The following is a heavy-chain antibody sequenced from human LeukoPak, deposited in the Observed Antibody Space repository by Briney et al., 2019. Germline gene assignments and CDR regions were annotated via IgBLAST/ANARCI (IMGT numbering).Heavy chain of an antibody. D-gene: IGHD6-6*01. Sequence: SVKVSCKASGGTFSSYAISWVRQAPGQGLEWMGGIIPIFGTANYAQKFQGRVTITTDESTSTAYMELSSLRSGDTAVYYCARGMGYSSSSGWVWFDPWGQGTLVTVSS. J-gene: IGHJ5*02. V-gene: IGHV1-69*05. CDR1: GGTFSSYA. CDR2: IIPIFGTA. CDR3: ARGMGYSSSSGWVWFDP.